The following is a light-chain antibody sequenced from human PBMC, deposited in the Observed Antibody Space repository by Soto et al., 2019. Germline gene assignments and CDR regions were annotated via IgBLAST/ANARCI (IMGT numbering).Light chain of an antibody. CDR1: QSVGSD. CDR3: QQRSNWPQIT. V-gene: IGKV3-11*01. CDR2: GAS. J-gene: IGKJ5*01. Sequence: EIVLRQSPATLSVARGARATLSCRASQSVGSDLVWYRRKPGQAPRLLIYGASNRATGIPARFSGSGSGTDFTLTISSLEPEDFAVYYCQQRSNWPQITLGQGTRLEIK.